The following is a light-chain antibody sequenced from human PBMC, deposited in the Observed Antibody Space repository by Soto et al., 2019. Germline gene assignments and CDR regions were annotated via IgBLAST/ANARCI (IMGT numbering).Light chain of an antibody. V-gene: IGKV3-20*01. Sequence: EFVLTQSPGTLSLSPGERATLSCRASQTVRNNYLAWYQQKPGQAPRLLIYDASSRATGIPDRFSGGGSGTDFTLTISSLQSEDFATYYCQKYNSAPITFGQGTRLEIK. CDR1: QTVRNNY. CDR3: QKYNSAPIT. J-gene: IGKJ5*01. CDR2: DAS.